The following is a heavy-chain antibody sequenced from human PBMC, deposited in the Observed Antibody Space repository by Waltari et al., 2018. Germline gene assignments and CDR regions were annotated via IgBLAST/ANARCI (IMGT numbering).Heavy chain of an antibody. CDR1: GVTFSIYA. CDR3: AREGGIAVAGTLAFDI. V-gene: IGHV1-69*08. J-gene: IGHJ3*02. Sequence: QVQLEQSGAEVKKPGSSLKVSCKSSGVTFSIYAISWVRQAPGQGLAWMGRIIPIFGTANYAQKFQGRVTINADKSTSTAYMELSSLRSEDPAVYYCAREGGIAVAGTLAFDIWGQGTMVTVSS. D-gene: IGHD6-19*01. CDR2: IIPIFGTA.